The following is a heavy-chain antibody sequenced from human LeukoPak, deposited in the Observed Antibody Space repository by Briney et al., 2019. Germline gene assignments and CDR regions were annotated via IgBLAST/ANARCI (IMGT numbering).Heavy chain of an antibody. CDR1: GGSINTYY. CDR3: ARVGYSSSP. Sequence: SETLSLTCTVSGGSINTYYWSWIRQPPGKGLEWIGEINHSGSTNYNPSLKSRVTISVDRSKNQFSLKLSSVTAADTAVYYCARVGYSSSPWGQGTLVTVSS. D-gene: IGHD6-13*01. V-gene: IGHV4-34*01. CDR2: INHSGST. J-gene: IGHJ5*02.